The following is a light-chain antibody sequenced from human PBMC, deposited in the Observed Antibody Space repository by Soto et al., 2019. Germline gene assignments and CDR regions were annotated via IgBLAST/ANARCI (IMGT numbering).Light chain of an antibody. J-gene: IGLJ2*01. V-gene: IGLV2-14*03. CDR2: DVS. Sequence: QSALAQPASVSASPGQSITISCTGTSSDIGGYNYVSWYQQYPDKAPQLMIYDVSNRPSGVSNRFSGSKSGNTASLTISGLQPEDEADYYCSSYTSNSNVVFGGGTKLTVL. CDR3: SSYTSNSNVV. CDR1: SSDIGGYNY.